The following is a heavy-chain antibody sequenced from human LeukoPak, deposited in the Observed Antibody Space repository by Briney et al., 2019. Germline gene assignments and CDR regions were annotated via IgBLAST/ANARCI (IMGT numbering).Heavy chain of an antibody. CDR2: INPSGGST. J-gene: IGHJ3*02. V-gene: IGHV1-46*01. CDR3: ARGHCSSTSCYESDAFDI. D-gene: IGHD2-2*01. CDR1: GYTFTSYY. Sequence: ASVKGSCKASGYTFTSYYMHWVRQAPGQGLEWMGIINPSGGSTSYAQKFQGRVTMTRDTSTSTVYMELSSLRSEDTAVYYCARGHCSSTSCYESDAFDIWGQGTMVTVSS.